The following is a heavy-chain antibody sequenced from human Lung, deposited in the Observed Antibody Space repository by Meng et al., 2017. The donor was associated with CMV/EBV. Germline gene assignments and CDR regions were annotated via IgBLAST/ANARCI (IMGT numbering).Heavy chain of an antibody. CDR3: ARGGCSRTSCLDF. Sequence: GESXKISCAVSGFTFSSHWMHWVRQAPGGGLVWVAHINSDGLRTNYADSVKGRFTISRDNAKDTLYLQVNSLRAEDTAVYYCARGGCSRTSCLDFWGQGTLVPVSS. CDR1: GFTFSSHW. J-gene: IGHJ4*02. CDR2: INSDGLRT. V-gene: IGHV3-74*01. D-gene: IGHD2-2*01.